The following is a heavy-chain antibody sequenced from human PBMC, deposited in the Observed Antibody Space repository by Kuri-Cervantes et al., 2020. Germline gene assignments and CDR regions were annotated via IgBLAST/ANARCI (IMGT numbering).Heavy chain of an antibody. CDR2: IIPILGIA. CDR3: ARGSPGLGGDAFDI. J-gene: IGHJ3*02. D-gene: IGHD3-16*01. Sequence: SVKVSCKASGGTFSSYTISWVRQAPGQGLEWMGRIIPILGIANYAQKFQGRVTITADKSTSTAYMELSSLRSEDTAVYYCARGSPGLGGDAFDIWGQGTMVTVSS. V-gene: IGHV1-69*02. CDR1: GGTFSSYT.